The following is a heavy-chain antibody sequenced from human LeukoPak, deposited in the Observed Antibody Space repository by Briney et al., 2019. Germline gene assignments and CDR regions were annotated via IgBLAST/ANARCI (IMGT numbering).Heavy chain of an antibody. CDR3: ARHRTRYNWNYAVDY. V-gene: IGHV4-39*01. J-gene: IGHJ4*02. CDR2: IYYSGST. D-gene: IGHD1-7*01. CDR1: GGSISSSSYY. Sequence: PSETLSLTCTVSGGSISSSSYYWGWIRQPPGKGLEWIGSIYYSGSTYYNPSLKSRVTISVDTSKNQFSLKLSSVTAADTAAYYCARHRTRYNWNYAVDYWGQGTLVTVSS.